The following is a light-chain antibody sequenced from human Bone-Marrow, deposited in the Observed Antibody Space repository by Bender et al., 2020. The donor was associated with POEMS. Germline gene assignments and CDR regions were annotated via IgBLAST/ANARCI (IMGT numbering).Light chain of an antibody. V-gene: IGLV2-8*01. Sequence: QSALTQPASLSGSPGQSITISCTGTSDDVANYNFVSWYQQHPGKAPKLMIYEVSKRPSGVPDRFSGSKSGNTASLTVSGLQADDEADYYCSSYAGSNTLVFGGGTKLTVL. CDR3: SSYAGSNTLV. CDR1: SDDVANYNF. CDR2: EVS. J-gene: IGLJ2*01.